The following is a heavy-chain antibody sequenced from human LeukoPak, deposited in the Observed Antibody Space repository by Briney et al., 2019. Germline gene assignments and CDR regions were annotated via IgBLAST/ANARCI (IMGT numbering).Heavy chain of an antibody. CDR2: IYSGGST. J-gene: IGHJ3*02. Sequence: GGSLRLSCAASGFTVSSNYMSWVRQAPGKGLEWVSVIYSGGSTYYANSVKGRSTISRHNSKNTLYLQMNSLRAEDTAVYYCARDLTGDSAFDIWGQGTMVTVSS. CDR1: GFTVSSNY. CDR3: ARDLTGDSAFDI. V-gene: IGHV3-53*04. D-gene: IGHD7-27*01.